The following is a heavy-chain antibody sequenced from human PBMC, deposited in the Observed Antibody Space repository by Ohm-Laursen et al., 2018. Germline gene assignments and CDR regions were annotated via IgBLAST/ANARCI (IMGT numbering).Heavy chain of an antibody. CDR2: INSAGSST. J-gene: IGHJ4*02. D-gene: IGHD3-10*01. Sequence: SLRLSCTATGFTFSSYWMHWVRQAPGKGLVWVSRINSAGSSTSYADSVKGRFTISRDKAKNTLYLQMNNLRAEDTAVYYCAIYLYGPSAFDYWGQGTLVTVSS. CDR3: AIYLYGPSAFDY. CDR1: GFTFSSYW. V-gene: IGHV3-74*01.